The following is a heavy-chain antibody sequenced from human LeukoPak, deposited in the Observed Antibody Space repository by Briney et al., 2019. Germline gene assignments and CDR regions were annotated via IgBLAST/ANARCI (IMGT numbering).Heavy chain of an antibody. CDR3: AREGAEGATYFDY. CDR1: GFTFSSYS. D-gene: IGHD1-26*01. V-gene: IGHV3-21*01. CDR2: ISSSSSYI. Sequence: GGSLRLSCAASGFTFSSYSMNWGRQAPGKGLEWVSSISSSSSYIYYADSVKGRFTISRDNAKNSLYLQMNSLRAEDTAVYYCAREGAEGATYFDYWGQGTLVTVSS. J-gene: IGHJ4*02.